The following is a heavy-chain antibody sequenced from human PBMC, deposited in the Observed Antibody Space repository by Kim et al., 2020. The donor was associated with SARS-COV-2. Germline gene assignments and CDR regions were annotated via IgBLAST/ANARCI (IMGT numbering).Heavy chain of an antibody. V-gene: IGHV3-23*01. J-gene: IGHJ6*02. Sequence: ADAVKGRFTISRDNSGNTVFLQMNSLRAEDTAVYDCAKHVKGYFYYGMDVWGQGTTVTVSS. D-gene: IGHD3-16*01. CDR3: AKHVKGYFYYGMDV.